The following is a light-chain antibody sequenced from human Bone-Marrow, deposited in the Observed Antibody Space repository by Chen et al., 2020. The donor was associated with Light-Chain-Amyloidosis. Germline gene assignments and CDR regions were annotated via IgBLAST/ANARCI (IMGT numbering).Light chain of an antibody. Sequence: QSALTQPASVSGSPGQSITLSCTGTSSDVGGDNHVSWYQQHPDKPPKLMISEVTNRPSWVPDRFSGSKADNTASLTISGLKTEDEADYFCSSYTITNTLVFGSGTRVTVL. V-gene: IGLV2-14*01. CDR1: SSDVGGDNH. CDR2: EVT. CDR3: SSYTITNTLV. J-gene: IGLJ1*01.